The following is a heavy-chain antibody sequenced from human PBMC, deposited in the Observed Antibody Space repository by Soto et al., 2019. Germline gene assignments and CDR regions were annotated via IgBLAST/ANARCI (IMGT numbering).Heavy chain of an antibody. CDR3: AREGRGSQLPRNLDY. D-gene: IGHD2-15*01. CDR2: INPSGGGT. J-gene: IGHJ4*02. V-gene: IGHV1-46*01. CDR1: GYTFTTYY. Sequence: QVQLMQSGAEVKKPGASVKVSCKASGYTFTTYYMHWVRQAPGQGLEWMGIINPSGGGTNYAQKFQATLTMTRDTSTSTVYMPPGSLRSEDTGVYYCAREGRGSQLPRNLDYRGQGTPLTVSS.